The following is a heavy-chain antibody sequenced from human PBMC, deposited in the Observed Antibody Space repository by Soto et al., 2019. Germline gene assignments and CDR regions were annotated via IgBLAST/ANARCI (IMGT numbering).Heavy chain of an antibody. Sequence: ASVKVSCKASGGTFSSYAISWVQQAPGQGLEWMGGIIPIFGTANYAQKFQGRVTITADESTSTAYMELSSLRSEDMAVYYCAREGIAAAGPKGYFDYWGQGTLVTVSS. CDR1: GGTFSSYA. CDR3: AREGIAAAGPKGYFDY. J-gene: IGHJ4*02. V-gene: IGHV1-69*13. D-gene: IGHD6-13*01. CDR2: IIPIFGTA.